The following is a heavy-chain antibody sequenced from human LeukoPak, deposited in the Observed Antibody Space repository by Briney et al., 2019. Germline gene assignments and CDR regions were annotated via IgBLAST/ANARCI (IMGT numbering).Heavy chain of an antibody. CDR2: ISYDGSYK. CDR3: ARMLNGGIDY. CDR1: GFTFSSYA. V-gene: IGHV3-30-3*01. Sequence: GGSLRLSCAASGFTFSSYAMHWVRQAPGKGLEWVAVISYDGSYKYYADSVKGRFTISRDNSKNTLYLQMNSLRAEDTAVYYCARMLNGGIDYWGQGTLVTVSS. J-gene: IGHJ4*02. D-gene: IGHD3-16*01.